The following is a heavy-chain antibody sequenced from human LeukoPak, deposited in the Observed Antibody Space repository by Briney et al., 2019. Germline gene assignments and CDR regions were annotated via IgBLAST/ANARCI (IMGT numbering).Heavy chain of an antibody. V-gene: IGHV3-23*01. CDR3: AKGGDILTGYYLDY. CDR2: ISGSGGST. Sequence: PGGSLRLSCAASGFTFSSYAMSWVRQAPGKGLEWVSAISGSGGSTYYADSVKGRFTISRDNSKNTLYLQMNSLRAEDTAVYYCAKGGDILTGYYLDYWGQGTLVTVSS. CDR1: GFTFSSYA. D-gene: IGHD3-9*01. J-gene: IGHJ4*02.